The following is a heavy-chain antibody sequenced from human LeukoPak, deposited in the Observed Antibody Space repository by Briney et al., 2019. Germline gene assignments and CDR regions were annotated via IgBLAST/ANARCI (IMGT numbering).Heavy chain of an antibody. J-gene: IGHJ5*02. CDR3: ARAPEYYYGLDYRWFDP. V-gene: IGHV7-4-1*02. Sequence: ASVKVSCKASGYTFTSYAMNWVRQAPGQGLEWMGWINTNTGNPTYAQGFTGRFVFSLDTSVSTAYLQISSLKAEDTAVYYCARAPEYYYGLDYRWFDPWGQGTLVTVSS. CDR1: GYTFTSYA. D-gene: IGHD3-10*01. CDR2: INTNTGNP.